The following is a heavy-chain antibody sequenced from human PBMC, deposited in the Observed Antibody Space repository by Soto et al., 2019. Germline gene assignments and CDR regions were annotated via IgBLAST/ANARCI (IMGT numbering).Heavy chain of an antibody. CDR2: IKQDGSEK. CDR3: ARGSTVPSYYYYYGMDV. D-gene: IGHD4-17*01. CDR1: GFTFSSYW. J-gene: IGHJ6*02. V-gene: IGHV3-7*05. Sequence: GGSLRLSCAASGFTFSSYWMSWVRQAPGKGLEWVANIKQDGSEKYYVDSVKGRFTISRDNAKNSLYLQMNSLRAEDTAVYYCARGSTVPSYYYYYGMDVWGQGTTVTVSS.